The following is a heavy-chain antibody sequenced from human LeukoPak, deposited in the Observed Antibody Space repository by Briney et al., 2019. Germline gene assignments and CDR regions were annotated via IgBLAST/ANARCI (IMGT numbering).Heavy chain of an antibody. CDR3: ARDFWSGYYTGIGY. CDR1: GFTFSSYG. D-gene: IGHD3-3*01. J-gene: IGHJ4*02. V-gene: IGHV3-33*01. CDR2: IWYDGSNK. Sequence: GGSLRLSCAASGFTFSSYGMHWVRQAPGKGLEWVAVIWYDGSNKYYADSVKGRFTISRDNSKNTLYLQMNSVRAEDTAVYYCARDFWSGYYTGIGYWGQGTLVTVSS.